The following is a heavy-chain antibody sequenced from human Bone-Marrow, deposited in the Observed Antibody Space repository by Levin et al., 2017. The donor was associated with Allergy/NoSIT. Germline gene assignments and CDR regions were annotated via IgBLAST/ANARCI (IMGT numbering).Heavy chain of an antibody. Sequence: GESLKISCAASGFTFSSYGMHWVRQAPGKGLEWVAVISYDGSNKYYADSVKGRFTISRDNSKNTLYLQMNSLRAEDTAVYYCAKDLSDVSEAEVAGLDYWGQGTLVTVSS. CDR2: ISYDGSNK. J-gene: IGHJ4*02. CDR3: AKDLSDVSEAEVAGLDY. V-gene: IGHV3-30*18. CDR1: GFTFSSYG. D-gene: IGHD6-19*01.